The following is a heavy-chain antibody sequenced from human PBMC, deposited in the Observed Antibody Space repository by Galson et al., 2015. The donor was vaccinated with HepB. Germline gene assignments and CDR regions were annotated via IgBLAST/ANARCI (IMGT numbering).Heavy chain of an antibody. CDR2: IYTSGST. CDR3: ARRALEKRFFYYYYGMDV. CDR1: GGSISSYY. V-gene: IGHV4-4*07. J-gene: IGHJ6*02. Sequence: SETLSLTCTVSGGSISSYYWSWIRQPAGKGLEWIGRIYTSGSTNYNPSLKSRVTMSVDTSKNQFSLKLSSVTAADTAVYYCARRALEKRFFYYYYGMDVWGQGTTVTVSS.